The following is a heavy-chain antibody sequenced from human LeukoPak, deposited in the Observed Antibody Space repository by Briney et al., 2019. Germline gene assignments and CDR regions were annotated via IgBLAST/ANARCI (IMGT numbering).Heavy chain of an antibody. CDR2: IIPIFGTA. Sequence: SVKVSCKASGYTFTSYGISWVRQAPGQGLEWMGRIIPIFGTANYAQKFQGRVTITTDESTSTAYMELSSLRSEDTAVYYCARGPYDILTGPNFDPWGQGTLVTVSS. J-gene: IGHJ5*02. CDR3: ARGPYDILTGPNFDP. CDR1: GYTFTSYG. D-gene: IGHD3-9*01. V-gene: IGHV1-69*05.